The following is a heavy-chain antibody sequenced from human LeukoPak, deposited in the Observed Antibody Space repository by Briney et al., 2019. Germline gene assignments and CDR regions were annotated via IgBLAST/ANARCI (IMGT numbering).Heavy chain of an antibody. Sequence: PGGSLRLSCAASGSTFSSYSMNWVRQAPGKGLEWVSSISSSSSYIYYADSVKGRFTISRDNAKNSPYLQMNSLRAEDTAVYYCASGGSNDYWGQGTLVTVSS. CDR1: GSTFSSYS. CDR2: ISSSSSYI. J-gene: IGHJ4*02. D-gene: IGHD1-26*01. V-gene: IGHV3-21*01. CDR3: ASGGSNDY.